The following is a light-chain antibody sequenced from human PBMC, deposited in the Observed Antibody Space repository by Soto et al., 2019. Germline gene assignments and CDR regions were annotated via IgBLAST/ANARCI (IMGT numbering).Light chain of an antibody. V-gene: IGLV1-40*01. CDR2: GNS. J-gene: IGLJ2*01. CDR3: QSYDSSLSVV. Sequence: QSVLTQPPSVSGAPGQRVTISCTGSSSNIGAGYDVHWYQQLPGTAPKLLIYGNSDRPSGVPDRFSGSKSGASASLAITGLQAAHYADSYCQSYDSSLSVVFGGGTKLTVL. CDR1: SSNIGAGYD.